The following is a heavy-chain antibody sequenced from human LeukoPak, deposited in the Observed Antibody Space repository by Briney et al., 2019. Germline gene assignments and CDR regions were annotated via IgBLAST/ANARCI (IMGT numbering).Heavy chain of an antibody. CDR2: IIPIFGTA. CDR1: GGTFSSYA. D-gene: IGHD3-22*01. Sequence: GASVKVSCKASGGTFSSYAISWVRQAPGQGLEWMGGIIPIFGTANYAQKFQGRVTITADESTSTAYMELSSLRSEDTAVYYCAKDMSIVVVPYDAFDIWGQGTMVTVSS. J-gene: IGHJ3*02. CDR3: AKDMSIVVVPYDAFDI. V-gene: IGHV1-69*13.